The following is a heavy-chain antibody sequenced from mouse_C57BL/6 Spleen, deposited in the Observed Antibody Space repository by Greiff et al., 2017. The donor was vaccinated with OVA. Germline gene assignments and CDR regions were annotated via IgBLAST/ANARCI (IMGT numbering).Heavy chain of an antibody. CDR2: IYPSDSET. V-gene: IGHV1-52*01. Sequence: QVQLQQSGAELVRPGSSVKLSCKASGYTFTSYWMHWVKQRPIQGLEWIGNIYPSDSETHYNQKFKDKATLTVDKSSSTAYMQLSSLTSEDSAVYYCAYSNYAWFAYWGQGTLVTVSA. CDR1: GYTFTSYW. D-gene: IGHD2-5*01. J-gene: IGHJ3*01. CDR3: AYSNYAWFAY.